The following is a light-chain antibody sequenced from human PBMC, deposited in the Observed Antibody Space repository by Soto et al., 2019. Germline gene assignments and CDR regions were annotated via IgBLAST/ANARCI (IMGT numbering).Light chain of an antibody. V-gene: IGKV3-20*01. Sequence: EIVLTQSPGTLSLSPGERATLSCRASQSLSTNSLAWYQQKPGQTPRLLIYAASTRDTDIPDRFNGSGSGTDFALTICRLEPEHFALYYCQQYHASPLTFGPGTRVDVK. CDR2: AAS. CDR1: QSLSTNS. CDR3: QQYHASPLT. J-gene: IGKJ3*01.